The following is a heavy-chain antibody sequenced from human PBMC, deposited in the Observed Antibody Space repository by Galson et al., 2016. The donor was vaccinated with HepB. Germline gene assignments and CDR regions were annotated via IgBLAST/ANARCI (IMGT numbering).Heavy chain of an antibody. CDR3: TGGGGAAVGAGRFDP. CDR2: MTFDGNT. J-gene: IGHJ5*02. V-gene: IGHV3-30*04. CDR1: GFSFGAYA. Sequence: SLRLSCAASGFSFGAYAMHWVRQAPGKGLEWVAVMTFDGNTRFADSVRDRFTIPRDNSKSTLYLQMNSLRPDGTAVYYWTGGGGAAVGAGRFDPWGQGTLVTVSS. D-gene: IGHD6-13*01.